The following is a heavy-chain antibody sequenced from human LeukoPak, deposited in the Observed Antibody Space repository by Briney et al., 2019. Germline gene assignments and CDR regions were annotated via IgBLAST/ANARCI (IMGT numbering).Heavy chain of an antibody. D-gene: IGHD3-16*01. J-gene: IGHJ4*02. Sequence: SQTLSLTRTVSGGSISSGGYYWRCLRQHPGKGLECIGYIYYSGGTYYNPSLKSRVTKSVDTAENQFALKLSSVTAADTAVYCCATAVGSYLDYWRRGTVDSVS. CDR3: ATAVGSYLDY. V-gene: IGHV4-31*03. CDR2: IYYSGGT. CDR1: GGSISSGGYY.